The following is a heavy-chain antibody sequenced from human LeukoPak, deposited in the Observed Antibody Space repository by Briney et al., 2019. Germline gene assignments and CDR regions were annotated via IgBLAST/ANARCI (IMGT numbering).Heavy chain of an antibody. CDR3: ARDRASWYGLGGFDY. CDR1: GFTFSSYS. Sequence: KPGGSLRLSCAASGFTFSSYSMNWVRQAPGKGLEWVSSISSSSSYIYYADSVKGRFTISRDNAKNSLYLQMNSLRAEDTAVYYCARDRASWYGLGGFDYWGQGTLVTVSS. J-gene: IGHJ4*02. V-gene: IGHV3-21*01. D-gene: IGHD6-13*01. CDR2: ISSSSSYI.